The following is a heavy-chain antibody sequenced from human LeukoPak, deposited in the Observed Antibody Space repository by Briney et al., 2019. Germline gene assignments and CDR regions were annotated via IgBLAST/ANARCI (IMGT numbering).Heavy chain of an antibody. D-gene: IGHD6-19*01. CDR3: ARANSSRYSSGWYPIAEYFQH. J-gene: IGHJ1*01. V-gene: IGHV1-18*01. Sequence: ASVKFSCKASGYTFTSYGISWVRQAPGQGLEWMGWISAYNGNTNYAQKLQGRVTMTTDTSTSTAYMELRSLRSDDTAVYYCARANSSRYSSGWYPIAEYFQHWGQGTLVTVSS. CDR1: GYTFTSYG. CDR2: ISAYNGNT.